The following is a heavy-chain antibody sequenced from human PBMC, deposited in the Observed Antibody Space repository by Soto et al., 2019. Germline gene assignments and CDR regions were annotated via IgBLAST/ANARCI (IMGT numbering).Heavy chain of an antibody. CDR1: GGSISSNDYY. V-gene: IGHV4-39*07. J-gene: IGHJ4*02. Sequence: SETLSLTCTVSGGSISSNDYYWDWIRQSPGKGLEWIGSIYYSGTTYYNPSPKSRVTMSVGTSKNQFSLKLSSVTAADTAVYYCARSLYSGSYLHFDYWGQGTLVTVSS. CDR2: IYYSGTT. CDR3: ARSLYSGSYLHFDY. D-gene: IGHD1-26*01.